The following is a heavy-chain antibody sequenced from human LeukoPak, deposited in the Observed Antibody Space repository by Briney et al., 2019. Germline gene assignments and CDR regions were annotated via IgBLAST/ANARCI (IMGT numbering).Heavy chain of an antibody. V-gene: IGHV1-69*05. CDR3: ARDLYDFWSGLDY. CDR2: IIPIFGTA. J-gene: IGHJ4*02. CDR1: GGTFSSYA. Sequence: SVKVSCKASGGTFSSYAISWVRQAPGQGLEWMGGIIPIFGTANYAQKFQGRVTITTDESTSTAYMELSSLRSEDTAVYYCARDLYDFWSGLDYWGQGTLVTVSS. D-gene: IGHD3-3*01.